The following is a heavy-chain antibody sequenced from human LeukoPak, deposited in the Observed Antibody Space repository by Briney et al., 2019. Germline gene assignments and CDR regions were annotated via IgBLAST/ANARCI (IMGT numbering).Heavy chain of an antibody. J-gene: IGHJ4*02. D-gene: IGHD2-15*01. CDR3: AREAATGYFDY. CDR2: IYHSGST. V-gene: IGHV4-30-2*01. CDR1: GGSISSGDYS. Sequence: PSETLSLTCTVSGGSISSGDYSWSWIRQPPGKGLEWIGYIYHSGSTYYNPSLKSRVTISVDRSKNQFSLKLTSVTAADTAVYFCAREAATGYFDYCGQGTLVTVSS.